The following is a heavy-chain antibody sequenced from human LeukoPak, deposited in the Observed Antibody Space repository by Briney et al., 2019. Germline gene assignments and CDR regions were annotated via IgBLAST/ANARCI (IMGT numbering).Heavy chain of an antibody. J-gene: IGHJ2*01. D-gene: IGHD4-17*01. CDR1: GYNLNELS. Sequence: ASVKVSCKVSGYNLNELSIHWVRQASGKGLEWMGGFNPEDGKVVYSQNFQGRVIMTEDTSTDTGYMELSSLTSEDTAVYYCATDLPLDGDYSHWYFDLWGRGTLLTVSS. V-gene: IGHV1-24*01. CDR2: FNPEDGKV. CDR3: ATDLPLDGDYSHWYFDL.